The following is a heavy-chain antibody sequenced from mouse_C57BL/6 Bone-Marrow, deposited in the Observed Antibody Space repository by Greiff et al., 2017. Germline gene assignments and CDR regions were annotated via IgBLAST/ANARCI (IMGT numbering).Heavy chain of an antibody. J-gene: IGHJ2*01. V-gene: IGHV1-80*01. CDR2: IYPGDGDT. CDR1: GYAFSSYW. D-gene: IGHD2-4*01. Sequence: VQLQQSGAELVKPGASVKISCKASGYAFSSYWMNWVKQRPGQGLEWIGQIYPGDGDTTYNEKFKGKATLTADNSSSTAYMQLSSLTSEDSAISVCARGRDYDGSYFDYWGQGTTLTVSS. CDR3: ARGRDYDGSYFDY.